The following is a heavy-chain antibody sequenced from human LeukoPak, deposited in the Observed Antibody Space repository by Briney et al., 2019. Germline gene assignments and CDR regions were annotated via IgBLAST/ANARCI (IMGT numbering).Heavy chain of an antibody. Sequence: SGTLSLTCTVSGGSIRSYYWSWIRQPPGKGLEWMGYIFYSGSTDSNPSLKSRVTISVDTFKNQFSLKLSSATAADTAVYYCARTYCSGGSCHFDYWGQGTLVTVSS. CDR3: ARTYCSGGSCHFDY. CDR1: GGSIRSYY. D-gene: IGHD2-15*01. V-gene: IGHV4-59*08. J-gene: IGHJ4*02. CDR2: IFYSGST.